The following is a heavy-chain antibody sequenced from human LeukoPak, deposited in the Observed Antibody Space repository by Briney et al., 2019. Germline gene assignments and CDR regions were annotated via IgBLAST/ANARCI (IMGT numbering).Heavy chain of an antibody. CDR2: IYHSGST. D-gene: IGHD5/OR15-5a*01. CDR3: ARQASTRYYYYMDV. V-gene: IGHV4-4*02. CDR1: GGSISSSNW. J-gene: IGHJ6*03. Sequence: SGTLSLTCAVSGGSISSSNWWSWVRQPPGKGLEWIGEIYHSGSTYYNPSLKSRVTISVDTSKNQFSLKLSSVTAADTAVYYCARQASTRYYYYMDVWGKGTTVTISS.